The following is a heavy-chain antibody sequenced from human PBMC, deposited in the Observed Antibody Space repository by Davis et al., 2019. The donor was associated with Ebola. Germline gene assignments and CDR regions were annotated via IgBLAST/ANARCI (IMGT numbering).Heavy chain of an antibody. Sequence: AASVKVSCKASGYTFTNYAMNWVRQAPGQGLEWMGMINPNDGRTIYAQKFQGRVTVTRDTSTTTVYMDLSTLRAEDTAVYYCARHVNGDFWYFDLWGRGTRVTVSS. CDR1: GYTFTNYA. CDR2: INPNDGRT. D-gene: IGHD4-17*01. V-gene: IGHV1-46*01. J-gene: IGHJ2*01. CDR3: ARHVNGDFWYFDL.